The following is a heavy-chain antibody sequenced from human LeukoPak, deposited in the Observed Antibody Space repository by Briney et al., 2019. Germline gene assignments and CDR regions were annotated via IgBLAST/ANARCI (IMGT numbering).Heavy chain of an antibody. CDR1: GGTFSSYA. V-gene: IGHV1-69*01. CDR3: ARGYYYDSSGYYYAPAYMDV. J-gene: IGHJ6*03. Sequence: SSVKVSCKASGGTFSSYAISWVRQAPGQGLEWMGGIIPIFGTANYAQKFQGRVTITADESTSTAYMELSSLRSEDTAVYYCARGYYYDSSGYYYAPAYMDVWGKGTTVTVSS. D-gene: IGHD3-22*01. CDR2: IIPIFGTA.